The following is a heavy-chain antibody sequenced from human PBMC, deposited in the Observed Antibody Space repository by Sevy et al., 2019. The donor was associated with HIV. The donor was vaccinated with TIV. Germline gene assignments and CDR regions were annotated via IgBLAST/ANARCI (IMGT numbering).Heavy chain of an antibody. CDR1: GYTLAKFS. D-gene: IGHD3-22*01. J-gene: IGHJ4*02. CDR3: ATTKDYYDSSGYPFDY. Sequence: ASVKVSCKVSGYTLAKFSIHWVRQAPGKGLEWMTSFDPEDGDPEDGKTIYAQKFLGRVTMTEDTSTDTAYMELSSLRSEDTAVYYCATTKDYYDSSGYPFDYWGQRTLVTVSS. V-gene: IGHV1-24*01. CDR2: FDPEDGDPEDGKT.